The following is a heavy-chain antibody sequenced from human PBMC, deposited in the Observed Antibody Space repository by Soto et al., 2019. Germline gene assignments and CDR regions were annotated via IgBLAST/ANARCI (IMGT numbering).Heavy chain of an antibody. Sequence: SETLSLTCTVSGGSISSGGYYWSWVRQHPGKGLECIGYIYYSGSTNYNPSLKSRVTISVDTSKNQFSLKLSSVTAADTAVYYCARVMGYYGSGSSASYYYYGMDVWGQGTTVTVSS. CDR3: ARVMGYYGSGSSASYYYYGMDV. CDR1: GGSISSGGYY. V-gene: IGHV4-31*03. J-gene: IGHJ6*02. CDR2: IYYSGST. D-gene: IGHD3-10*01.